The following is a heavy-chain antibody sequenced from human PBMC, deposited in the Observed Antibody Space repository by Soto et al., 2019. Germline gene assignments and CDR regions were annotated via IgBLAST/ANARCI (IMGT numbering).Heavy chain of an antibody. D-gene: IGHD3-10*01. CDR3: TRSLGSGRGSYGMDV. Sequence: EVQLVESGGGLVQPGGSLRLSCAGSGFTFGNYWMHWVRQDPVKGLVWVSRISSDGSTTTTYADSVKGRFTISRDNARKTLWLQITSLTADDTALYYCTRSLGSGRGSYGMDVWGQGTTVTVSS. V-gene: IGHV3-74*01. CDR2: ISSDGSTT. CDR1: GFTFGNYW. J-gene: IGHJ6*02.